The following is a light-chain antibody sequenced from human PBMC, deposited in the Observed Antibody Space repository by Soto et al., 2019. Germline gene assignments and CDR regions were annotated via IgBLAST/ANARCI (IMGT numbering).Light chain of an antibody. CDR1: QSASTF. Sequence: QMTQSPSTRSAPWHLKXSDNYRASQSASTFMAWYQQKPGQAPKLLIYDASTLQSGVPSRFSASGSGTEFALTISGLQPADFAVYYCQQYTRYAVTFGQGTKVDIK. V-gene: IGKV1-5*01. CDR3: QQYTRYAVT. J-gene: IGKJ1*01. CDR2: DAS.